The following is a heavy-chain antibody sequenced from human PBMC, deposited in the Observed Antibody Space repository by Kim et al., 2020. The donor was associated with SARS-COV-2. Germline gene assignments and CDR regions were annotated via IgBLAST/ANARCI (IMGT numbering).Heavy chain of an antibody. D-gene: IGHD3-10*01. CDR2: IKEDGSEA. CDR1: GFIIRTYW. J-gene: IGHJ4*02. Sequence: GGSPRLSCVASGFIIRTYWMTWVRQPPGKGLEWVGNIKEDGSEAYYADSVKGRFTISRDNAKNSLYLQMNSLRAEDTAVYYCMRDPGTYGGQGTLGLVSS. CDR3: MRDPGTY. V-gene: IGHV3-7*01.